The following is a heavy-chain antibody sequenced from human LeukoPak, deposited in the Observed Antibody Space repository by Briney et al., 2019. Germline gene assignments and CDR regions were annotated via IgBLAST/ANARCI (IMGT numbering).Heavy chain of an antibody. CDR2: INTNTGNP. J-gene: IGHJ4*02. D-gene: IGHD5-18*01. V-gene: IGHV7-4-1*02. CDR3: AREVAIGRAAMEGSLH. Sequence: ASVKVSCKASGHTFTTYAMNWVRQAPGQGLEWMGWINTNTGNPAYAQGFTGRFVFSLDTSVSTAYLQISSLKADDTAVYYCAREVAIGRAAMEGSLHWGQGTLVTVSS. CDR1: GHTFTTYA.